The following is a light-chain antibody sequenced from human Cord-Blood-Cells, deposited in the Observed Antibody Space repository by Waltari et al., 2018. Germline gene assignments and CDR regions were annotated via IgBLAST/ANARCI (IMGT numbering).Light chain of an antibody. CDR1: TSVLYSSNNKNY. CDR2: WAS. Sequence: DIVMTPSPDSLAVSLGERATIHCKSTTSVLYSSNNKNYLAWYHQKPGQPPKLLIYWASTRESGVPDRFSGSGSGTDFTLTISSLQAEDVAVYYCQQYYSTPYTFGQGTKLEIK. CDR3: QQYYSTPYT. J-gene: IGKJ2*01. V-gene: IGKV4-1*01.